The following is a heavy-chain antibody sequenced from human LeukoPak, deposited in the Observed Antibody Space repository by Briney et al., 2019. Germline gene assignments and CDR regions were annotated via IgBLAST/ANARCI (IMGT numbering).Heavy chain of an antibody. J-gene: IGHJ6*02. CDR1: GYTFTSYA. Sequence: ASVKVSCKASGYTFTSYAMNWVRQAPGQGLEWMGWINTNTGNPTYAQGFTGRFVFSLDTSVSTAYLQISSLKAEDTAVYYCARDHEGDTAMVRWRSYYGMDVWGQGTTVTVSS. D-gene: IGHD5-18*01. V-gene: IGHV7-4-1*02. CDR2: INTNTGNP. CDR3: ARDHEGDTAMVRWRSYYGMDV.